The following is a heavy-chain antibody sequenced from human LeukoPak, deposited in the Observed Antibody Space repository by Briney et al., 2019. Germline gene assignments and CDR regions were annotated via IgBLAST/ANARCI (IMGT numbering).Heavy chain of an antibody. Sequence: SETLSLTCAVYGGSFSGYYWSWIRQPPGKGLEWIGEINHSGSTNYNPSLKSRVTISVDTSKNQFSLKLSSVTAADTAVYYCARGYGDHLYYSDYWGQGTLVTVSS. CDR1: GGSFSGYY. CDR2: INHSGST. V-gene: IGHV4-34*01. J-gene: IGHJ4*02. D-gene: IGHD4-17*01. CDR3: ARGYGDHLYYSDY.